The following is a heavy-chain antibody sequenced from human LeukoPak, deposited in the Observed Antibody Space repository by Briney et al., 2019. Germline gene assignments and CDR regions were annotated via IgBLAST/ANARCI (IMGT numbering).Heavy chain of an antibody. CDR2: ISSSATTI. J-gene: IGHJ3*02. CDR3: ARGGGGHKKGAYDI. D-gene: IGHD3-16*01. Sequence: GGSLGLSCAASGFTFSDYYMSWIRQAPGKGLEWVSYISSSATTIYYADSVRGRFIISRDNSKNTLFLQMNSLRAEDTAVYYCARGGGGHKKGAYDIWGQGTMVLVSS. CDR1: GFTFSDYY. V-gene: IGHV3-11*01.